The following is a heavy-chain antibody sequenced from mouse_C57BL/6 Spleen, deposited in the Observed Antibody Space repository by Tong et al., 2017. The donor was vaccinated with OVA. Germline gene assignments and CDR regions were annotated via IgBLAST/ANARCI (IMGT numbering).Heavy chain of an antibody. CDR2: IYPGNSDT. V-gene: IGHV1-5*01. CDR1: GYSFTSYW. D-gene: IGHD2-1*01. CDR3: TSSTMVTLFDY. Sequence: EVQLQESGTVLARPGASVKMSCKASGYSFTSYWMHWVKQRPGQGLEWIGAIYPGNSDTSYNQKFKGKAKLTAVTSASTAYMELSSLTNEDSAVYYCTSSTMVTLFDYWGQGTTLTVSS. J-gene: IGHJ2*01.